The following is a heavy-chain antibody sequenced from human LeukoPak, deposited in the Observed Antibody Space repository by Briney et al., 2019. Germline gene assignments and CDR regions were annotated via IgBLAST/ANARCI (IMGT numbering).Heavy chain of an antibody. CDR1: GFTFSSYS. Sequence: GGSLRLSCAASGFTFSSYSMNWVRQAPGKGLEWVSSITSSGDATFHADSVKDRFTISRDNSKSTLYLQMSRLRVEDTAVYYCAKDRPNYHESNGHYYRLNGDSWGQGTLVTV. D-gene: IGHD3-22*01. CDR3: AKDRPNYHESNGHYYRLNGDS. CDR2: ITSSGDAT. V-gene: IGHV3-23*01. J-gene: IGHJ5*01.